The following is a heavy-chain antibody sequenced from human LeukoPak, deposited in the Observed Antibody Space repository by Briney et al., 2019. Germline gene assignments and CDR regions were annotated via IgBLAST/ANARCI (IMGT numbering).Heavy chain of an antibody. J-gene: IGHJ4*02. CDR1: GFTFSSYS. CDR3: ARDGRFLEWLLTPIDY. CDR2: ISSISSYI. D-gene: IGHD3-3*01. V-gene: IGHV3-21*01. Sequence: PGGALRLSCAASGFTFSSYSMNSVRQAPGKGLEWVSSISSISSYIYYADSVKDQFKISRNNAKISLYLQMNRLRAEDTAVYYCARDGRFLEWLLTPIDYWGQGTLVTVSS.